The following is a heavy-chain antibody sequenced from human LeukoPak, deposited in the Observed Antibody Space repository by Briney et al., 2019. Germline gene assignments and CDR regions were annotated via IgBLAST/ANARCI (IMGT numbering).Heavy chain of an antibody. V-gene: IGHV3-74*01. Sequence: PGGSLRLSCAASGFTFSSYWVHWVRHAPGKGLLWVSRMNWDGSSTTYADSAKGRFAISRDNAKNTLYLQMNSLRTEDTAVYYCAREDPRTGYWFFDLWGRGTLVTVSS. J-gene: IGHJ2*01. CDR3: AREDPRTGYWFFDL. CDR2: MNWDGSST. CDR1: GFTFSSYW.